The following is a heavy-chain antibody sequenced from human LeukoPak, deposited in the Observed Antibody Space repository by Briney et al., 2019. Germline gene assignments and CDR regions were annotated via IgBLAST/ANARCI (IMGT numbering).Heavy chain of an antibody. CDR3: ARGGIAAAGPSTGYFGMDV. CDR1: GFTFCSYA. CDR2: ISGSGGST. D-gene: IGHD6-13*01. V-gene: IGHV3-23*01. Sequence: GGSLRLSCAASGFTFCSYAMSWVRQAPGKGLEWVSAISGSGGSTYYEGSVKGRFTISRDNAKNSLYLQMKSLRAEDTALYHCARGGIAAAGPSTGYFGMDVWGQGTTVTVSS. J-gene: IGHJ6*02.